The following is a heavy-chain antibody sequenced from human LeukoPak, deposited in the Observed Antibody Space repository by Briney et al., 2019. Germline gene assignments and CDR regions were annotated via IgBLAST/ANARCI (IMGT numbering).Heavy chain of an antibody. D-gene: IGHD3-22*01. V-gene: IGHV1-2*02. J-gene: IGHJ6*03. CDR2: INPNSGGT. CDR3: ARDKPRYYYDSSGYFSSRYYYYYMDV. Sequence: ASVKVSCKASGYTFTGYYMHWVRQAPGQGLEWMGWINPNSGGTNYAQKFQGRVTMTRDTSISTAYMELSRLRSDDTAVYYCARDKPRYYYDSSGYFSSRYYYYYMDVWGKGTTVTVSS. CDR1: GYTFTGYY.